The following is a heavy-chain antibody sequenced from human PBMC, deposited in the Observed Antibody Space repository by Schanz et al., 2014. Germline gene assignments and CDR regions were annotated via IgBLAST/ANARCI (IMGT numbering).Heavy chain of an antibody. CDR3: ARAAGYYDSSGYYYQNFDY. CDR2: IIPILGIA. CDR1: GGTFSSYA. D-gene: IGHD3-22*01. Sequence: QVQLVQSGAEVQKPGSSVKVSCKASGGTFSSYAISWVRQAPGQGLEWMGRIIPILGIANYAQKFQGRVTITADKSTSTAYMELSSLRSEDTAVYYCARAAGYYDSSGYYYQNFDYWGQGTLVTVSS. V-gene: IGHV1-69*04. J-gene: IGHJ4*02.